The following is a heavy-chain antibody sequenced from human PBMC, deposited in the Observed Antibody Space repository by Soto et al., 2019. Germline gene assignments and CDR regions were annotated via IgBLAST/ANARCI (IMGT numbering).Heavy chain of an antibody. V-gene: IGHV1-46*01. CDR3: SRGAQYYFGSGRYSQYYWYYMDV. D-gene: IGHD3-10*01. CDR1: GYTFINYY. CDR2: INPSDGST. Sequence: QVQLVQSGAEVKKPGASVKVSCKASGYTFINYYMHWVRQAPGQGLEWMGIINPSDGSTSYAQKFKGTVTMTRDTATSKFYMELRRLRSADTAVSFCSRGAQYYFGSGRYSQYYWYYMDVWRKRTGVTVSS. J-gene: IGHJ6*03.